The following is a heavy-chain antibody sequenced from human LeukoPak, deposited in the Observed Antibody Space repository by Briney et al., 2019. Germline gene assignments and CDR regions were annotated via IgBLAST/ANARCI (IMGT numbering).Heavy chain of an antibody. CDR1: GGTFSSYA. CDR2: IIPILGIA. V-gene: IGHV1-69*04. J-gene: IGHJ5*02. CDR3: AKGAKGSITGTRIRSNWFDP. Sequence: SVKVSCKASGGTFSSYAISWVRQAPGQGLEWMGRIIPILGIANYAQKFQGRVTITADKSTSTAYMELSSLRSEGTAVYYCAKGAKGSITGTRIRSNWFDPWGQGTLVTVSS. D-gene: IGHD1-20*01.